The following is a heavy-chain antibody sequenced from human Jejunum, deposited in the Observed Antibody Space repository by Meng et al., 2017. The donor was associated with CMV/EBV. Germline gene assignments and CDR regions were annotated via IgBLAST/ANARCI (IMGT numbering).Heavy chain of an antibody. CDR1: GFTFDDYY. J-gene: IGHJ4*02. CDR3: ARDRYCTNGVCYTHFDS. D-gene: IGHD2-8*01. CDR2: VSSVSSYT. V-gene: IGHV3-11*06. Sequence: QVELVEFGGGLVKPGGSLRVSCAASGFTFDDYYMNWIRQAPGKGLEWVSSVSSVSSYTNYADSVKGRFTISRDNAKNSLYLQMNSLRAEDTAVYYCARDRYCTNGVCYTHFDSWGQGTLVTVSS.